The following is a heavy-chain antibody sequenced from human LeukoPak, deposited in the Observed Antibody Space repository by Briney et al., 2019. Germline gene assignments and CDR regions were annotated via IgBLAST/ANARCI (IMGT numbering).Heavy chain of an antibody. V-gene: IGHV4-38-2*01. CDR2: IYHSGST. D-gene: IGHD5-18*01. Sequence: SETLALTCAVSGYSISSGYYWGWIRQPPGKGLEWIGSIYHSGSTYYNPSLKSRVTISVDTSKNQFSLKLSSVTAADTAVYYCAWGLYSYGPNDAFDIWGQGTMVTVSS. CDR1: GYSISSGYY. J-gene: IGHJ3*02. CDR3: AWGLYSYGPNDAFDI.